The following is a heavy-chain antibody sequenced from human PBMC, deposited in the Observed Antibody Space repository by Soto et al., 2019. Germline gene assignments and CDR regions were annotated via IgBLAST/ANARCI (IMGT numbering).Heavy chain of an antibody. CDR2: ISYDGSNK. V-gene: IGHV3-30*18. Sequence: QVQLVESGGGVVQPGRSLRLSCAASGFTFSSYGMHWVRQAPGKGLEWVAVISYDGSNKYYADSVKGRFTISRDNSKNTLYQQMNSLRAEDTAVYYCAKDLSWRCISTSCSDYYYGMDVWGQGTTVTVSS. CDR1: GFTFSSYG. CDR3: AKDLSWRCISTSCSDYYYGMDV. D-gene: IGHD2-2*01. J-gene: IGHJ6*02.